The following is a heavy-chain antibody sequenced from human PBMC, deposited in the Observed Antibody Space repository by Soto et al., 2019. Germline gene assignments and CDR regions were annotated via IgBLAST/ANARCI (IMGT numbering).Heavy chain of an antibody. D-gene: IGHD3-16*01. Sequence: GGSLRLSCAASGFTFSRYWMYWVRQAPGKGLAWVSRIDNDGTSTTYAGSVKGRFTISRDNAKNTLYLQMDSLRAEDTAVYYCARSNWGSDNWGQGTLVTVSS. V-gene: IGHV3-74*01. CDR3: ARSNWGSDN. CDR2: IDNDGTST. CDR1: GFTFSRYW. J-gene: IGHJ4*02.